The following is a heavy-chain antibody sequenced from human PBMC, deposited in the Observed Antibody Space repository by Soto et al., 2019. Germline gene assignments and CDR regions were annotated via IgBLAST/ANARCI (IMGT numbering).Heavy chain of an antibody. CDR2: IYYSGNT. D-gene: IGHD5-18*01. V-gene: IGHV4-61*08. CDR3: ARIPVDTSMIYWLDP. Sequence: SETLSLTCTVSCGSVSSGDYYWSWIRQPPGKGLEWIGYIYYSGNTNYNPSLKSRVIISVDTSKNLFSLKLTSVTAADTAVYYCARIPVDTSMIYWLDPWGQGTRVTVS. CDR1: CGSVSSGDYY. J-gene: IGHJ5*02.